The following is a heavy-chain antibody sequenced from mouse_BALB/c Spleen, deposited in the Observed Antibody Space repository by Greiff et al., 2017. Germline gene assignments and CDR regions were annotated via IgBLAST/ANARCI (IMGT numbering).Heavy chain of an antibody. J-gene: IGHJ3*01. Sequence: VQLQQSGPELVKPGASVKISCKASGYTFTDYNMHWVKQSHGKSLEWIGYIYPYNGGTGYNQKFKSKATLTVDNSSSTAYMELRSLTSEDSAVYYCAREVYGNYGFAYWGQGTLVTVSA. V-gene: IGHV1S29*02. CDR2: IYPYNGGT. D-gene: IGHD2-10*02. CDR3: AREVYGNYGFAY. CDR1: GYTFTDYN.